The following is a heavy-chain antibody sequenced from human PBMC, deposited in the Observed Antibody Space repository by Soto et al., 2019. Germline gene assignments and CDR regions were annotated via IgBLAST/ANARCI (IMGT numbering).Heavy chain of an antibody. D-gene: IGHD2-15*01. J-gene: IGHJ6*03. CDR1: GGSFSGYY. CDR2: INHSGST. V-gene: IGHV4-34*01. Sequence: QVQLQQWGAGLLKPSETLSLTCAVYGGSFSGYYWSWIRQPPGKGLEWIGEINHSGSTNYNPSLKSRVTISVDTSKNQFSLKLSSVTAADTAVYYCASTVVVVAATPYYYMDVWGKGTTVTVSS. CDR3: ASTVVVVAATPYYYMDV.